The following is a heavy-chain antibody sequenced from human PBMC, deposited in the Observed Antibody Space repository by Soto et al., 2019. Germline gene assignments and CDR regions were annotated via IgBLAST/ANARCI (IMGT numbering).Heavy chain of an antibody. CDR1: GGTLSSYV. J-gene: IGHJ5*02. Sequence: QVQLVQSGAEVKKPGSSVKVSCKASGGTLSSYVINWVRQAPGQGLEWMGDIIPIFGTAKYAQKFQGRVTIIADESTGTAYMELSSLKSEDTPVYDCAREVGGGGWFDAWGQGTLVTVSS. CDR3: AREVGGGGWFDA. CDR2: IIPIFGTA. D-gene: IGHD2-15*01. V-gene: IGHV1-69*01.